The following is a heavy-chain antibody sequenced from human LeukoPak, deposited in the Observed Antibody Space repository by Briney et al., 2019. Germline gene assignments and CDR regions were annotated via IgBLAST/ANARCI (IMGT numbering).Heavy chain of an antibody. CDR1: GFTFSSYT. Sequence: GGSLRLSCAASGFTFSSYTIYWVRQAPGKGLEWVAVISYDGSKKYYADSVKGRFAISRDNSKNTLYLQMNSLRAEDTAVYYCAREWVSSRPGLGAMDVWGQGTTVTVSS. D-gene: IGHD2-2*01. CDR3: AREWVSSRPGLGAMDV. V-gene: IGHV3-30*09. CDR2: ISYDGSKK. J-gene: IGHJ6*02.